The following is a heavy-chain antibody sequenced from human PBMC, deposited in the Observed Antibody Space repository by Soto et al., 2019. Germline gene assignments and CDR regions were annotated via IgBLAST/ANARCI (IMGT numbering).Heavy chain of an antibody. D-gene: IGHD6-13*01. CDR2: MFHGGTT. Sequence: SETLSLTCSVSGGSISSGSFYWGWIRQTPRRGLEWIASMFHGGTTYSNPSLKSRVTISVDTSKNQFSLRLTSVTAADTAVYYCARRGVSAAAKSWFDQWGQGTLVTVSS. CDR3: ARRGVSAAAKSWFDQ. CDR1: GGSISSGSFY. J-gene: IGHJ5*02. V-gene: IGHV4-39*01.